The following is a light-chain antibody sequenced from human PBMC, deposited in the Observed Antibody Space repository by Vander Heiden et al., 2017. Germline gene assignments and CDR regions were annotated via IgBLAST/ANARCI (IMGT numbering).Light chain of an antibody. CDR3: QQRSNWPRT. V-gene: IGKV3-11*01. CDR2: DAS. CDR1: QSVSSY. Sequence: VLPQSPATLSLSPGERATLSCRASQSVSSYLAWYQQKPGQAPRLLIYDASNRATGIPARFSGSGSGTDFTLTISSLEPEDFAVYYCQQRSNWPRTFGGGTKVEIK. J-gene: IGKJ4*01.